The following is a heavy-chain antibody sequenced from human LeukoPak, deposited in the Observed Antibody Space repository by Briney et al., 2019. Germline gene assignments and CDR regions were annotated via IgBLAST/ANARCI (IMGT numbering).Heavy chain of an antibody. Sequence: SETLSLTCTVSGGSISSYYWSWIRQPPGKGLEWIGYIYYSGSTCYNPSLKSRVTISVDTSKNQFSLKLSSVTAADTAVYYCAASNYDFWSGYSYYFDYWGQGTLVTVSS. CDR2: IYYSGST. J-gene: IGHJ4*02. CDR1: GGSISSYY. D-gene: IGHD3-3*01. CDR3: AASNYDFWSGYSYYFDY. V-gene: IGHV4-59*06.